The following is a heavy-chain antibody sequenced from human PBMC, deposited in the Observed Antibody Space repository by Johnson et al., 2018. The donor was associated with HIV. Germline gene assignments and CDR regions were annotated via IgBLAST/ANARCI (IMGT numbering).Heavy chain of an antibody. CDR2: ISYHGTNK. V-gene: IGHV3-30-3*01. J-gene: IGHJ3*02. CDR1: GFTFSGYA. Sequence: QVQLVESGGGLVQPGGSLRLSCEVSGFTFSGYAMHWVRQAPGQGLEWVAVISYHGTNKYYADSVKGRFTISRDKSKNTPYLQLNSLRAEDTAVYHCARERYGSQAIDAFDIWGQGTMVTVSS. D-gene: IGHD2-15*01. CDR3: ARERYGSQAIDAFDI.